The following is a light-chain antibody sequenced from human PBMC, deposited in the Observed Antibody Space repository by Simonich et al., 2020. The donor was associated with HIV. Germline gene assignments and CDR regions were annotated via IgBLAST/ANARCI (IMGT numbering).Light chain of an antibody. Sequence: EVVMTQSPATLSVSPGEMATLSCRASQSISSYLAWYQQKPSQTPTLLIYGATTRASGIPARFSGSGSGTEFTLTISSLQSEDFAVYYCQQYNYWSPTFGQGTKVEIK. CDR1: QSISSY. J-gene: IGKJ1*01. CDR3: QQYNYWSPT. CDR2: GAT. V-gene: IGKV3-15*01.